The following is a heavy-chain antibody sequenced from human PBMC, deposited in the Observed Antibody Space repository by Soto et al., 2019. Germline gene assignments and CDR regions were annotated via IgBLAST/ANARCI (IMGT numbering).Heavy chain of an antibody. CDR1: GFTFSSDA. Sequence: GGSLRLSCAASGFTFSSDAMSWVRQAPGKGLEWISVISASGGRTFYLDSVKGRFTSSRDNSKNTLYLQMNSLRAEDTAVYYCERAPYDSSVLWGQGTTVTVSS. J-gene: IGHJ6*02. CDR3: ERAPYDSSVL. D-gene: IGHD3-22*01. CDR2: ISASGGRT. V-gene: IGHV3-23*01.